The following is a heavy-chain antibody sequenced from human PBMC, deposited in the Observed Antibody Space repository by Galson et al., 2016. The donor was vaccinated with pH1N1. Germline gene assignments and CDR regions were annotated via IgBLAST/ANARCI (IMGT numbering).Heavy chain of an antibody. CDR1: GGSISSYY. CDR3: ARFWHLGELGSWFDN. CDR2: IYYSGST. Sequence: LSLTCTVSGGSISSYYWSWIRQPAGKGLEWIGYIYYSGSTNYNPSLKSRVTISVDTSKNQFSLKLSSVTAADTAVYYCARFWHLGELGSWFDNWGQGTLVTVSS. V-gene: IGHV4-59*01. D-gene: IGHD3-16*01. J-gene: IGHJ4*02.